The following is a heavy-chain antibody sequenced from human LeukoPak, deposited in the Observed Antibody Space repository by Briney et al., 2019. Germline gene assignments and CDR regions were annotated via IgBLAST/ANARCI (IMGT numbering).Heavy chain of an antibody. CDR1: GYTFTSYG. CDR2: ISAYNGNT. D-gene: IGHD3-22*01. CDR3: ARGGKYYYDSSGYCDY. Sequence: GASVKVSCKASGYTFTSYGISWVRQAPGQGLEWMGWISAYNGNTNYAQKLQGRVTMTTDTSTSTAYMELRSPRSDDTAVYYCARGGKYYYDSSGYCDYWGQGTLVTVSS. J-gene: IGHJ4*02. V-gene: IGHV1-18*01.